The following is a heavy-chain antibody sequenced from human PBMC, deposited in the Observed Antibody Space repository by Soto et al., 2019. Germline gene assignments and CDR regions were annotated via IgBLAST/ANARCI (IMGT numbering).Heavy chain of an antibody. D-gene: IGHD2-21*02. CDR2: FYWNDDK. CDR1: GFSLTTSGVA. Sequence: QITLTESGPTLVTPTPTLTLTCSFSGFSLTTSGVAVGWFRQPPGKAPEWLALFYWNDDKRYSPSLRSRLTVTGDSSKNQVVLTLANVDPVDSGTYYCAHRPTATDDFYFDYWGQGTLVTVSS. V-gene: IGHV2-5*01. J-gene: IGHJ4*02. CDR3: AHRPTATDDFYFDY.